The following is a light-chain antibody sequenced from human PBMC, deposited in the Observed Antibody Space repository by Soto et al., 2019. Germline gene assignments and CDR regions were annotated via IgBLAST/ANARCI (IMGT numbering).Light chain of an antibody. Sequence: QSVLTQPPSVSGAPGQRVTISCTGNNSNLGAGYDVHWYQQLPGAAPKLVIFGNRNWPSGVPERFSGSKSGTSASLAISGVRSEDEADYFCAAWDDSLRAPVFGGGTKVTVL. V-gene: IGLV1-40*01. J-gene: IGLJ2*01. CDR3: AAWDDSLRAPV. CDR1: NSNLGAGYD. CDR2: GNR.